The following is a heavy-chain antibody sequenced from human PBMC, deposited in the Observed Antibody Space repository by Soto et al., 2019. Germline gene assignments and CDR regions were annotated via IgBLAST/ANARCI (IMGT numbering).Heavy chain of an antibody. J-gene: IGHJ4*02. V-gene: IGHV4-34*01. CDR1: GGSFSGYY. D-gene: IGHD6-13*01. CDR3: ARAYSSSWKFLDY. Sequence: SETLSLTCAVYGGSFSGYYWSWIRQPPGKGLEWIGEINHSGSTNYNPSLKSRVTISVDTSKTQFSLKLSSVTAADTAVYYCARAYSSSWKFLDYWSQGTLVTVSS. CDR2: INHSGST.